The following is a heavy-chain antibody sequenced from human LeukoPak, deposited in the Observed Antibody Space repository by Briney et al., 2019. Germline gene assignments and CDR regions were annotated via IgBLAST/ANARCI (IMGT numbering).Heavy chain of an antibody. Sequence: SGTLSLTCAVSGDSISSSNWWTWVRQPPGKGLEWIGEIYHSGNTNYNPSLKSRVTMSVDKSKNQFSLNLNSVTAADTAVYYCARNGGNSDFDYWGQGTLVTVSS. CDR2: IYHSGNT. V-gene: IGHV4-4*02. J-gene: IGHJ4*02. CDR3: ARNGGNSDFDY. CDR1: GDSISSSNW. D-gene: IGHD4-23*01.